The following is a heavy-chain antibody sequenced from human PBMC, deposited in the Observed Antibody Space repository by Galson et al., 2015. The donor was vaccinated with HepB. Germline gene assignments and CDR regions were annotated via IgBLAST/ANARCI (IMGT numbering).Heavy chain of an antibody. J-gene: IGHJ4*02. CDR3: ARRWRTGWSGGADS. Sequence: SETLSLTCSVSLGSISSYSYYWDWIRQSPGKGLEWIGSVYYTGSTYYNPSLKSRVTMSVNTSKNQFSLRLSPVTTADTAVYYCARRWRTGWSGGADSWGQGTLVIVS. CDR2: VYYTGST. D-gene: IGHD6-19*01. CDR1: LGSISSYSYY. V-gene: IGHV4-39*01.